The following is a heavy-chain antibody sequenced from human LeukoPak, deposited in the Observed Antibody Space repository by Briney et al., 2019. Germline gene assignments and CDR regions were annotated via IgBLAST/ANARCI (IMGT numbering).Heavy chain of an antibody. CDR1: GFTFSNYD. CDR2: IGTGGDT. V-gene: IGHV3-13*01. D-gene: IGHD6-6*01. Sequence: GGSLRLSCVASGFTFSNYDMHWVRQGTGRGLEWVSGIGTGGDTHYPDSVKGRFTISRDNSKNTLYLQMNSLRAEDTAVYYCAPNPYSSSSELAWGQGTLVTVSS. CDR3: APNPYSSSSELA. J-gene: IGHJ4*02.